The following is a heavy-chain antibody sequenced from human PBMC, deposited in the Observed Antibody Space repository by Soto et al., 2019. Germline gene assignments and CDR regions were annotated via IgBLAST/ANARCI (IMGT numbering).Heavy chain of an antibody. CDR2: IYYSGST. CDR3: ARDSSGSGWDGDWFDP. D-gene: IGHD6-19*01. J-gene: IGHJ5*02. CDR1: GGSISSSSYY. V-gene: IGHV4-39*02. Sequence: SETLSLTCTVSGGSISSSSYYWGWIRQPPGKGLEWIGSIYYSGSTYYNPSLKSRVTISVDTSKNQFSLKLSSVTAADTAVYYCARDSSGSGWDGDWFDPWGQGTLVTVSS.